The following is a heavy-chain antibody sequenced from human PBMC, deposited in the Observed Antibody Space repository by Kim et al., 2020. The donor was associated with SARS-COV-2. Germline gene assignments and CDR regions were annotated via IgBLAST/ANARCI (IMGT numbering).Heavy chain of an antibody. CDR3: ARDRRWYGDYLYPLDYYYYYGMDV. J-gene: IGHJ6*02. D-gene: IGHD4-17*01. CDR2: ISAYNGNT. V-gene: IGHV1-18*04. CDR1: GYTFTSYG. Sequence: ASVKVSCKASGYTFTSYGISWVRQAPGQGLEWMGWISAYNGNTNYAQKLQGRVTMTTDTSTSTAYMELRSLRSDDTAVYYCARDRRWYGDYLYPLDYYYYYGMDVWGQGTTVTVSS.